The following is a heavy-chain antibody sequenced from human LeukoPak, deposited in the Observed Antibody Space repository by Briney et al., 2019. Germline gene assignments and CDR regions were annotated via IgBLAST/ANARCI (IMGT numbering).Heavy chain of an antibody. Sequence: ASVKVSCKVSGYTLSDLSMHWVRQAPGNGREWLGSFALEDGEKIYARKFQGRVTMTENTSTDTAYMELISLRSEDTAVYYCATAFAGNLVDYWGQGTLVTVSS. CDR3: ATAFAGNLVDY. J-gene: IGHJ4*02. CDR2: FALEDGEK. CDR1: GYTLSDLS. V-gene: IGHV1-24*01. D-gene: IGHD1-14*01.